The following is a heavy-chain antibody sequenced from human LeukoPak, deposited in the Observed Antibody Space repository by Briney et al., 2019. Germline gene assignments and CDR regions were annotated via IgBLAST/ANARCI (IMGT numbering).Heavy chain of an antibody. Sequence: GGSLRLSCVASGFTFSDYFMSWIRQAPGKGLEWLSFINSAGDNIYYADSVKGRFTISRDNAKKTLYLEMNSLRMEDTAIYYCATSRVLDYWGQGTLVTVSS. V-gene: IGHV3-11*04. J-gene: IGHJ4*02. CDR1: GFTFSDYF. CDR3: ATSRVLDY. D-gene: IGHD3-10*02. CDR2: INSAGDNI.